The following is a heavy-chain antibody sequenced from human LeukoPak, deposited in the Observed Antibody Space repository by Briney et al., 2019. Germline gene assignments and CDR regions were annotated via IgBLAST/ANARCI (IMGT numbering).Heavy chain of an antibody. CDR2: ISSSSSYI. CDR1: GFTFSSYS. CDR3: ARDGNYYDSSGYLKFDP. D-gene: IGHD3-22*01. Sequence: GGSLRLSCAASGFTFSSYSMNWVRQAPGKGLEWVSSISSSSSYIYYADSVKGRFTISSDNAKNSLYLQTNSLRAEDTAVYYCARDGNYYDSSGYLKFDPWGQGTLVTVSS. V-gene: IGHV3-21*01. J-gene: IGHJ5*02.